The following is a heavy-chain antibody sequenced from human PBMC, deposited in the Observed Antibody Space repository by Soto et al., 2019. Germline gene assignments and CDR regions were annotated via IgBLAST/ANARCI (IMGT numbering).Heavy chain of an antibody. Sequence: EVQLVESGGGLVKPGGSLRLSCAASGFTFSNAWMSWVRQAPGKGLEWVGRIKSKTDGGTTDYAAPVKGRFTISRDDSKNTLYLQMNSLKTEDTAVYYCTTEGSSGWLEAWYYYYGMDVWGQGTTVTVSS. J-gene: IGHJ6*02. CDR1: GFTFSNAW. CDR2: IKSKTDGGTT. D-gene: IGHD6-19*01. CDR3: TTEGSSGWLEAWYYYYGMDV. V-gene: IGHV3-15*01.